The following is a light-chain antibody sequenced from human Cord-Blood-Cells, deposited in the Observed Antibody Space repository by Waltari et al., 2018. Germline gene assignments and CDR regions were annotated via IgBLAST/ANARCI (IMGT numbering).Light chain of an antibody. Sequence: DIQMTPSLSPLSASVGDRVTIPCRASHSISSYLNAYQQKPGKAPTLLIYAASSLQSGVPSRFSGSGSGTDFTLTISSLQPEDFATYYCQQSYSTPFTFGPGTKVDIK. V-gene: IGKV1-39*01. CDR2: AAS. CDR1: HSISSY. J-gene: IGKJ3*01. CDR3: QQSYSTPFT.